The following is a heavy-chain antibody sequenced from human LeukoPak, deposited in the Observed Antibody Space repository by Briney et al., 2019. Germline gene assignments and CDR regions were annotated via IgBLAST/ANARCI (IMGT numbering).Heavy chain of an antibody. CDR1: GGTFSSYA. J-gene: IGHJ4*02. CDR2: IIPIFGTA. V-gene: IGHV1-69*01. Sequence: VASVKVSCKASGGTFSSYAISWVRQAPGQGLEWMGGIIPIFGTANYAQKFQGRVTITADESTSTAYMELSSLRSEDTAVYYCARNGAKCSSSWYYFDYWGQGTLVTVSS. D-gene: IGHD6-13*01. CDR3: ARNGAKCSSSWYYFDY.